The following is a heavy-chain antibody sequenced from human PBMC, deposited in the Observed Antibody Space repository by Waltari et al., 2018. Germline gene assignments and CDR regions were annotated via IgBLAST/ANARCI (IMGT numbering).Heavy chain of an antibody. Sequence: QVQLQQWGAGLLKPSETLSLTCAVYGGSFSGYYWSWIRQPPGKGLEWIGEINHSGSTNYNPSLKSRVTISVDTSKNQFSLKLSSVTAADTAVYYCVRGTLADILDGFDIWGQGTMVTVSS. V-gene: IGHV4-34*01. CDR2: INHSGST. CDR1: GGSFSGYY. CDR3: VRGTLADILDGFDI. J-gene: IGHJ3*02. D-gene: IGHD6-19*01.